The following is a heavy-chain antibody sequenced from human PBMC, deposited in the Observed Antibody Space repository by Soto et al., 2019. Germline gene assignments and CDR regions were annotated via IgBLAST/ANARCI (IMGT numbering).Heavy chain of an antibody. CDR3: AREVVTTQWFFDN. D-gene: IGHD2-8*01. CDR2: ISSDGGLQ. J-gene: IGHJ4*02. Sequence: GESLKISCSTSGFTFISHSMHFFLQSPVRGLEWVAVISSDGGLQFYADSVRGRFTISRDNSKNTLYLQMNSLRDEDTALYYCAREVVTTQWFFDNWGQGILVTVSS. CDR1: GFTFISHS. V-gene: IGHV3-30-3*01.